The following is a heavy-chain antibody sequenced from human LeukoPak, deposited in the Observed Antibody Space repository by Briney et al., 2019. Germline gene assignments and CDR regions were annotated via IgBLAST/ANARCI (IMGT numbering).Heavy chain of an antibody. CDR2: IYPGDSDT. J-gene: IGHJ4*02. CDR1: GYGFTNYW. Sequence: GESLQISCQGSGYGFTNYWIGWVRQMPGKGLEWMGIIYPGDSDTRYSPSFQGQVTISADKSISTAYLQWSSLKASDTAMYYCARIRPCSGGSCYPPYYFDYWGQGTLVTVSS. CDR3: ARIRPCSGGSCYPPYYFDY. D-gene: IGHD2-15*01. V-gene: IGHV5-51*01.